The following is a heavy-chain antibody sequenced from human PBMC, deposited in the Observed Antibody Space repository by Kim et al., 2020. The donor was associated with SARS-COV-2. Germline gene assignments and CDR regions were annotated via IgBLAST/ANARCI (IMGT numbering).Heavy chain of an antibody. Sequence: SETLSLTCAVYGGSFSGYYWSWIRQPPGKGLEWIGEINHSGSTNYNPSLKSRVTISVDTSKNQFSLKLSSVTAADTAVYYCARGRIAAAGTSMGSGPTGSSYFDYWGQGTLVTVSS. D-gene: IGHD6-13*01. J-gene: IGHJ4*02. V-gene: IGHV4-34*01. CDR2: INHSGST. CDR1: GGSFSGYY. CDR3: ARGRIAAAGTSMGSGPTGSSYFDY.